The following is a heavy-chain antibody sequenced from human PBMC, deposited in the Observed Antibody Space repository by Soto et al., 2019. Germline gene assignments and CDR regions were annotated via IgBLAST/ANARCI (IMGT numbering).Heavy chain of an antibody. V-gene: IGHV4-30-2*01. CDR2: TYHSGNP. CDR1: CSSVASGCYR. D-gene: IGHD4-17*01. J-gene: IGHJ5*02. CDR3: ARETYGDYVGYFDP. Sequence: PSERLSPTYQFSCSSVASGCYRRVGTSQPPGESLELIGHTYHSGNPYYNPSLKSRVIISVDRSKNQFSLKVRSVTAADTAVYYCARETYGDYVGYFDPWGQGIQVTVSS.